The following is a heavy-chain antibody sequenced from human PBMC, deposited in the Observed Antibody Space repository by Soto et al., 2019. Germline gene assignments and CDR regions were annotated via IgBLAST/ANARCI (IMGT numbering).Heavy chain of an antibody. CDR2: IYYSGST. Sequence: SETLSLTCTVSGGSVSSGSYYWSWIRQPPGKGLEWIGYIYYSGSTNYNPSLKSRVTISVDTSKNQFSLELSSVTAADTAVYYCASTRSGYSYALNWLDPWGQGTLVTVSS. V-gene: IGHV4-61*01. CDR3: ASTRSGYSYALNWLDP. J-gene: IGHJ5*02. CDR1: GGSVSSGSYY. D-gene: IGHD5-18*01.